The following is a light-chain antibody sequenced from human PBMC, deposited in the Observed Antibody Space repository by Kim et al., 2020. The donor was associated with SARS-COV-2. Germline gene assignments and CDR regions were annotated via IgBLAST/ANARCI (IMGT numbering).Light chain of an antibody. CDR1: KLGDKY. Sequence: SYELTQPHSVSVSPGQTATITCSGDKLGDKYASWYQQKPGQSPVLVIYQDTQRPSRIPERFSGSTSGNTATLTISGTQAMDEAAYYCQAWDRSPVFGGGTKLTV. V-gene: IGLV3-1*01. J-gene: IGLJ2*01. CDR3: QAWDRSPV. CDR2: QDT.